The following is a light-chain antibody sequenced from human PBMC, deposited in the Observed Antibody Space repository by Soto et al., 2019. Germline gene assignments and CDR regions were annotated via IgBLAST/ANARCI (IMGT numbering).Light chain of an antibody. Sequence: EIVMTQSPATLSVSPGERATLSCRAGQSVSSNLAWYQQHPGQAPRLLIYDASTRATGIPARFSGSGSETEFTLTISSLQSDDFAVYCCQQYNNCPLTFGPGTKVDIK. CDR1: QSVSSN. V-gene: IGKV3-15*01. J-gene: IGKJ3*01. CDR3: QQYNNCPLT. CDR2: DAS.